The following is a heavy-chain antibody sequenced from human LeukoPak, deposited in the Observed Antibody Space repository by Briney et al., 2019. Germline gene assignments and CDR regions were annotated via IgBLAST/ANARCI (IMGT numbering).Heavy chain of an antibody. CDR2: IRYDGSNK. J-gene: IGHJ4*02. D-gene: IGHD6-19*01. V-gene: IGHV3-30*02. CDR1: GFTFSSYG. CDR3: AKDRGVAGIKNHFFDY. Sequence: EPGGSLRLSCAASGFTFSSYGMHWVRQAPGKGLEWVAFIRYDGSNKYYADSVKGRFTISRDNSKNTLYLQMNSLRAEDTAVYYCAKDRGVAGIKNHFFDYWGQGTLVTVSS.